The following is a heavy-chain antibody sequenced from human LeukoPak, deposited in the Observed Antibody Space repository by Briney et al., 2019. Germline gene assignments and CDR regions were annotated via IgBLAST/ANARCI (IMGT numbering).Heavy chain of an antibody. D-gene: IGHD1-26*01. CDR1: GGSIISSGSYY. CDR3: ARGIGFFDL. J-gene: IGHJ2*01. Sequence: SETLSLTCTVSGGSIISSGSYYWSWIRQPAGRGLEWIGRVYTSGSTKYNPSLQSRLTISVDTSKNQFSLKLSSVTAADTGVYYCARGIGFFDLWGRGTLVTVSS. V-gene: IGHV4-61*02. CDR2: VYTSGST.